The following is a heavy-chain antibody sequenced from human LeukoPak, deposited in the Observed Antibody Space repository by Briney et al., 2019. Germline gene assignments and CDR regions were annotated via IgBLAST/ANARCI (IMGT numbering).Heavy chain of an antibody. CDR3: ARPAQYCSSTSCPHYFDY. CDR1: GGSISSSSYY. CDR2: INHSGST. Sequence: PSETLSLTCTVSGGSISSSSYYWSWIRQPPGKGLEWIGEINHSGSTNYNPSLKSRVTISVDTSKNQFSLKPSSVTAADTAVYYCARPAQYCSSTSCPHYFDYWGQGTLVTVSS. V-gene: IGHV4-39*07. J-gene: IGHJ4*02. D-gene: IGHD2-2*01.